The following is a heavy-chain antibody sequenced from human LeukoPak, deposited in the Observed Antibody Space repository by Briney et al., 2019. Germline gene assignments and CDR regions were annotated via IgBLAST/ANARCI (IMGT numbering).Heavy chain of an antibody. CDR2: ISGSGGST. J-gene: IGHJ3*02. Sequence: GGSLRLSCAAAGFTFSNYAMTWVRQAPGKGLEWVSSISGSGGSTYYADSVKGRFTISRDNSKNTLYLQMNSLRAEDTAVYYCARVQSATYYDILTGYEGAFDIWGQGTMVTVSS. V-gene: IGHV3-23*01. D-gene: IGHD3-9*01. CDR1: GFTFSNYA. CDR3: ARVQSATYYDILTGYEGAFDI.